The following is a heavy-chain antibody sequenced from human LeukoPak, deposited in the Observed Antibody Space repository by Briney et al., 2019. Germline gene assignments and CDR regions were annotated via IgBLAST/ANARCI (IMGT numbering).Heavy chain of an antibody. CDR1: GFTFSSHS. D-gene: IGHD6-13*01. CDR3: AKPLQYSSRWYFDY. J-gene: IGHJ4*02. CDR2: ISRSSSYI. V-gene: IGHV3-21*01. Sequence: GGSLRLSCAASGFTFSSHSMNWVRQAPGKGLEWVSFISRSSSYIYYADSVKGRFTISRDNSKNTLYLQMDSLRAEDTAVYYCAKPLQYSSRWYFDYWGQGTLVTVSS.